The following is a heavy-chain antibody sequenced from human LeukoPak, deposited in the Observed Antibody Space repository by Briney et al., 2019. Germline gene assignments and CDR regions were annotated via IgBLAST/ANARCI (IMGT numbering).Heavy chain of an antibody. CDR2: IIPILGIA. CDR1: GGTFSSYA. CDR3: ASGGARSSSSSFYYYYGMDV. V-gene: IGHV1-69*04. D-gene: IGHD6-6*01. J-gene: IGHJ6*02. Sequence: SVKLSCTASGGTFSSYAISWVRQAPGQGLEWMGRIIPILGIANYAQKFQGRVTITADKSTSTAYMELSSLRSEDTAVYYCASGGARSSSSSFYYYYGMDVWGQGTTVTVSS.